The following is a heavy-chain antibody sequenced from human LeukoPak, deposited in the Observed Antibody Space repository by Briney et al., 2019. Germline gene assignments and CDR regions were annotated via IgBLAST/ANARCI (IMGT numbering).Heavy chain of an antibody. D-gene: IGHD2-21*01. Sequence: GGSLRLSCAVSGFTFSSYAMSWVRQAPGKGLEWVSVISGSGSNTYYADSVKGRFSISRDNSKNTLYLQMDSLRGEDTAVYYCAKDFRIGYSAHFDYWGQGALVTVSS. CDR1: GFTFSSYA. V-gene: IGHV3-23*01. CDR3: AKDFRIGYSAHFDY. J-gene: IGHJ4*02. CDR2: ISGSGSNT.